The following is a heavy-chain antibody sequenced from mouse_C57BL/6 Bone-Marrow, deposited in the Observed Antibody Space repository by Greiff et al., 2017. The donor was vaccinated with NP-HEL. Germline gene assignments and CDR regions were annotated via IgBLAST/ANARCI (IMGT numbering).Heavy chain of an antibody. V-gene: IGHV1-76*01. CDR1: GYTFTDYY. CDR3: ARRGLYDGLAY. CDR2: IYPGSGNT. D-gene: IGHD2-3*01. J-gene: IGHJ3*01. Sequence: VQLQQSGAELVRPGASVKLSCKASGYTFTDYYINWVKQRPGQGLEWIARIYPGSGNTYYNEKFKGKATLTAEKSSSTAYMQLSSLTSEDSAVYYCARRGLYDGLAYWGQGTLVTVSA.